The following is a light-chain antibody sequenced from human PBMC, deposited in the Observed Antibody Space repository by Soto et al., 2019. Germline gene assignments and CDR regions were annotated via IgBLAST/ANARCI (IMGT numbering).Light chain of an antibody. CDR3: LQDYYYPFT. Sequence: LSPTSLSASIRARVAITCLASPSISNYLNWFQQKPGEAPKLLIYAASSLPSGVPSRFSGSGSATDFTLTISSRQPEDSAAYYCLQDYYYPFTFGQGTKVDI. J-gene: IGKJ2*01. CDR1: PSISNY. CDR2: AAS. V-gene: IGKV1-6*01.